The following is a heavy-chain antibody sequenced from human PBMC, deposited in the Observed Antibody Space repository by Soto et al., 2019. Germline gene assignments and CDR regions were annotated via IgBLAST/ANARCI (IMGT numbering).Heavy chain of an antibody. V-gene: IGHV1-69*04. Sequence: QVQLVQSGAEVKRPGSSVKVSCKASGDTFNFYSINWVRQAPGLGLEWMGRVNPILSMSNYAQRFQGRVTETADKSTGTGYMELRCLRSEDTAIYYCATSYGSGYRAFDFWGQGALVTVSS. CDR2: VNPILSMS. D-gene: IGHD3-10*01. J-gene: IGHJ4*02. CDR3: ATSYGSGYRAFDF. CDR1: GDTFNFYS.